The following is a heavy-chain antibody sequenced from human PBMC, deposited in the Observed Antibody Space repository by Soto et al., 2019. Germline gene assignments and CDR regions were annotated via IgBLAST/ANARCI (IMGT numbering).Heavy chain of an antibody. CDR3: GRGRGYCSGGSCYSHWYFDL. J-gene: IGHJ2*01. V-gene: IGHV1-8*01. CDR1: GYTFTSYD. D-gene: IGHD2-15*01. Sequence: QVQLVQSGAEVKKPGASVKVSCKASGYTFTSYDINWVRQATGQGLEWMGWMNPNSGNTGYAQKFQGRVTMTRTSPISTAYMELSSLRSEDTAVYYCGRGRGYCSGGSCYSHWYFDLWGRGTLVTVSS. CDR2: MNPNSGNT.